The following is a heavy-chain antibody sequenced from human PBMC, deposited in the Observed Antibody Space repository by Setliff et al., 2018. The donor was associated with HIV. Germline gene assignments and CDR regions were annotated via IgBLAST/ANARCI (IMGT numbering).Heavy chain of an antibody. J-gene: IGHJ6*03. CDR3: ARVKKRLTIFGVVIEDYMDI. D-gene: IGHD3-3*01. Sequence: PGESLKISCKGSADTFHTYWIGWVRQMPGKGLEWMGIIRPGDSDTQYSPSFQGQVTISADKSISTAYLQWSSLKASDTATYYCARVKKRLTIFGVVIEDYMDIWGKGTTVTVSS. V-gene: IGHV5-51*01. CDR1: ADTFHTYW. CDR2: IRPGDSDT.